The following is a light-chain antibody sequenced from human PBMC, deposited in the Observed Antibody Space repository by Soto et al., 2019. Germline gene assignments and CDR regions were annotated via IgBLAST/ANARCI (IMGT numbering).Light chain of an antibody. V-gene: IGKV1-5*01. Sequence: DIQMTQSPSTLSASVGDRVTITCRASQSISSWLAWYQPKPGKAPRLLLYDASYLERGVPSRFSDSGSGTEFTLTISDLQPDDLATYYCQQYNSFWTFCQGTKVDI. CDR3: QQYNSFWT. CDR1: QSISSW. CDR2: DAS. J-gene: IGKJ1*01.